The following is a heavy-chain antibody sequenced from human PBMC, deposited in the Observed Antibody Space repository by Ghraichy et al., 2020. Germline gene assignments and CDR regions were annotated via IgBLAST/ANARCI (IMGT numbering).Heavy chain of an antibody. D-gene: IGHD2-2*01. V-gene: IGHV3-64D*06. CDR3: IRDIVVVPAALRAAWDWFDP. J-gene: IGHJ5*02. CDR1: GFTFSSYA. CDR2: ISSNGGST. Sequence: GGSLRLSCSASGFTFSSYAMHWVRQAPGKGLEYVSAISSNGGSTYYADSVKGRFTISRDNSKNTLYLQMSSLRAEDTAVYYCIRDIVVVPAALRAAWDWFDPWGQGTLVTVSS.